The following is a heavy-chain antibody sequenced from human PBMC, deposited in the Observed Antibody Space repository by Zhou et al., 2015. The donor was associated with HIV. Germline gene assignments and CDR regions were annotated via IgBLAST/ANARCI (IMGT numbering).Heavy chain of an antibody. Sequence: QVQLVQSGGQVKEYGASVKVSCKASGYTFTDYNIHWVRQAPGQGLEWTGKINPSSGSATYAQKFEDRVIMTRDTSTNTAYMELNSLDTAVYYCAREGLLMVYGISSWFDPWGQGTLVIVSS. V-gene: IGHV1-46*01. CDR1: GYTFTDYN. CDR2: INPSSGSA. D-gene: IGHD2-8*01. CDR3: AREGLLMVYGISSWFDP. J-gene: IGHJ5*02.